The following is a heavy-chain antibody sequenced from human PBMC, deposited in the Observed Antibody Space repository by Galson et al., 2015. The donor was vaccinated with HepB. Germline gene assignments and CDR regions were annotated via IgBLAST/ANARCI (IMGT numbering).Heavy chain of an antibody. CDR3: TWGWYQEPHSP. CDR2: IYRSGHT. CDR1: GFTVSSNY. J-gene: IGHJ5*02. Sequence: SLRLSCAASGFTVSSNYMSWVRQAPGKGLEWVSIIYRSGHTYYPESVKGRFTISRDNSTNTLYLQMNSLTVEDTAVYYCTWGWYQEPHSPWGQGTLVTVSS. V-gene: IGHV3-53*01. D-gene: IGHD2-15*01.